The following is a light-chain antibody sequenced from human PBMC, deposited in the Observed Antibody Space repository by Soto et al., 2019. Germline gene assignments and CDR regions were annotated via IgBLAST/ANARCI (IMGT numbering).Light chain of an antibody. Sequence: QSVLTQPRSVSGSPGQSVTISCTGTSSDVGGYNYVSWYQQHTGKAPKLMIYDVSKRPSGVPDRFSGSKSGNTASLTISGLQAEDEADYYCCSYAGSSLWVFGGGTKLTVL. CDR2: DVS. CDR3: CSYAGSSLWV. V-gene: IGLV2-11*01. CDR1: SSDVGGYNY. J-gene: IGLJ3*02.